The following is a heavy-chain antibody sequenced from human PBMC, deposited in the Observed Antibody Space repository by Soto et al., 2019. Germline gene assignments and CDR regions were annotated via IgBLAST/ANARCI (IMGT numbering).Heavy chain of an antibody. V-gene: IGHV4-30-4*01. J-gene: IGHJ5*02. CDR2: IYYSGST. CDR3: ARDEGITGTSQDDWFDP. Sequence: SETLSLTCTVSCGSISSGDYYWSWIRQPPGKGLEWIGYIYYSGSTYYNPSLKSRVTISVDTSKNQFSLKLSSVTAADTAVYYCARDEGITGTSQDDWFDPWRHETLVIVSS. CDR1: CGSISSGDYY. D-gene: IGHD1-20*01.